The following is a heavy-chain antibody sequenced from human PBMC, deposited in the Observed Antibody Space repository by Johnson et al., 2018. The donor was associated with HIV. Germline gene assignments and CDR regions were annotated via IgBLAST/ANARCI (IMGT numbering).Heavy chain of an antibody. V-gene: IGHV3-30*02. Sequence: VQLVESGGGLVQPGGSLRLSCAASGFTVSSNYMSWVRQAPGKGLEWVTFIRYDGNDQYYADSVKGRFTISRDNSKNTLYLQMNSLRGEDTAVYYCATERIVVPANAFDIWGQGTMVTVSS. CDR1: GFTVSSNY. CDR2: IRYDGNDQ. D-gene: IGHD2-2*01. CDR3: ATERIVVPANAFDI. J-gene: IGHJ3*02.